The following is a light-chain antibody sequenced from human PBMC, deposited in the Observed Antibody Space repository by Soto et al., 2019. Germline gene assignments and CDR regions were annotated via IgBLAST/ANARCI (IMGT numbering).Light chain of an antibody. CDR1: SGHSGYI. CDR2: LEGSGSY. V-gene: IGLV4-60*02. CDR3: ETWDSNSVV. J-gene: IGLJ2*01. Sequence: QLVLTQSSSASASLGSSVKLTCTLSSGHSGYIIAWHQQQPGKAPRYLMKLEGSGSYNKRSGVPDRFSGSSSGPDRYLTISNLQFEDEADYYCETWDSNSVVFGGGTKLTVL.